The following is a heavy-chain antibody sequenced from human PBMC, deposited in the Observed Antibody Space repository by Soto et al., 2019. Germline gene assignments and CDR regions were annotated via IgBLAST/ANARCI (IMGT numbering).Heavy chain of an antibody. CDR3: ARDLAYSSSSTDY. J-gene: IGHJ4*02. CDR1: GGTFSSYA. Sequence: VKVSCKASGGTFSSYAISWVRQAPGQGLEWMGGIIPIFGTANYAQKFQGRVTITADESTSTAYMELSSLRSEDTAVYYCARDLAYSSSSTDYWGQGTLVTVSS. V-gene: IGHV1-69*13. D-gene: IGHD6-6*01. CDR2: IIPIFGTA.